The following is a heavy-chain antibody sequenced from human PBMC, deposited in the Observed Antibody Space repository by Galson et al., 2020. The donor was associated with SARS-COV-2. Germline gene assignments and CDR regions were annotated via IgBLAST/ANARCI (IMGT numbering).Heavy chain of an antibody. Sequence: SETLSLTCPVSGGSISSSSYHWGWIRQPPGKGLEWIGSIYYSGSTYYNPSLKSRVTISVDTSKNQFSLKLISVTAADTAVYYCARISDYDFHFDYWGQGTLVTVSS. V-gene: IGHV4-39*07. CDR1: GGSISSSSYH. D-gene: IGHD5-12*01. CDR2: IYYSGST. J-gene: IGHJ4*02. CDR3: ARISDYDFHFDY.